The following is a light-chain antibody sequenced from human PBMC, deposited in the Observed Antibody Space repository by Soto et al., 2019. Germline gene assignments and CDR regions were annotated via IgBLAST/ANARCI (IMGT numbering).Light chain of an antibody. CDR3: QQYGSSPALT. CDR2: GAS. J-gene: IGKJ4*01. Sequence: EIVLTQSPGTLSLSPGERATLSCRASQSVSSSYLAWYQQKPGQAPRLLIYGASSRATGIPDRFSGSGSGTDCTLTISRLEPADFAVYYCQQYGSSPALTFGGGTKVAIK. CDR1: QSVSSSY. V-gene: IGKV3-20*01.